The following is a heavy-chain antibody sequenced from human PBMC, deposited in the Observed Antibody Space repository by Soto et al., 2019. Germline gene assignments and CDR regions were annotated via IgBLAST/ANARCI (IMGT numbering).Heavy chain of an antibody. J-gene: IGHJ4*02. V-gene: IGHV4-61*01. CDR3: ARAFSYGDYGDY. Sequence: SETLSLTCTVSGGSVSSGSYYWSWIRQPPGKGLEWIGYIYYSGSTNYNPSLKSRVTISVDTSKNQFSLKLSSVTAADTVVYYCARAFSYGDYGDYWGQGTLVTVSS. D-gene: IGHD4-17*01. CDR1: GGSVSSGSYY. CDR2: IYYSGST.